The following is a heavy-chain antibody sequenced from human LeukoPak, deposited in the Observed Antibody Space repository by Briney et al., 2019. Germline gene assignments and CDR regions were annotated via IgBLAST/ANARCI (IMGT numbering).Heavy chain of an antibody. CDR3: ARGYGDFKYYFDY. D-gene: IGHD4-17*01. V-gene: IGHV3-64*01. CDR1: GFTFSSYA. J-gene: IGHJ4*02. CDR2: ISSNGGNT. Sequence: GGSLRLSCAASGFTFSSYAMHWVRQAPGKGLEYVSAISSNGGNTYYANSVKGRFTISRDNSKNTLYLQMGSLRAEDMAVYYCARGYGDFKYYFDYWGQGTLVTVSS.